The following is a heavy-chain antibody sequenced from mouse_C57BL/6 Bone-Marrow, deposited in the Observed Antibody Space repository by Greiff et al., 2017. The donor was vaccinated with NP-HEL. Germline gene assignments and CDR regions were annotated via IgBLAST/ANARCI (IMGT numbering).Heavy chain of an antibody. CDR1: GYTFTSYW. CDR2: INPSSGYT. J-gene: IGHJ1*03. D-gene: IGHD1-1*01. V-gene: IGHV1-7*01. CDR3: AITTVVADWYFDV. Sequence: QVQLQQSGAELAKPGASVKLSCKASGYTFTSYWMHWVKQRPGQGLEWIGDINPSSGYTKYNQKFKDKATLTADKSSSTAYMQLSSLTYEDSAVYYCAITTVVADWYFDVWGTGTTVTVSS.